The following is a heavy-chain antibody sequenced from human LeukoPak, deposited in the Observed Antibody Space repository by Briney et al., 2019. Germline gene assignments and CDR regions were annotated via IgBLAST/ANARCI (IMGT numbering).Heavy chain of an antibody. CDR1: GGTFSSYA. J-gene: IGHJ5*02. D-gene: IGHD2-2*01. V-gene: IGHV1-69*05. CDR2: IIPIFGTA. CDR3: ARVSKYQLLSGNWFDP. Sequence: VASVNVSCKASGGTFSSYAISGVRQAPGQGLEWMGRIIPIFGTANYAQKFQGRVTITTNESTSTAYMELSSLRSEDTAVYYFARVSKYQLLSGNWFDPWGQGTLVTVSS.